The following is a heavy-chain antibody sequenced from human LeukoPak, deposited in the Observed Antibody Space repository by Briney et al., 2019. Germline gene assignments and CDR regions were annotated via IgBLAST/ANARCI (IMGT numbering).Heavy chain of an antibody. CDR1: GYTFTDHY. D-gene: IGHD6-6*01. Sequence: ASVKVSCKASGYTFTDHYMHWVRQAPGQGLEWMGWINPNSGGSNFAQRFQGRVAMNRDTSISTAYLALGSLRSGDTAVYFCARARWQLVPYFDSWGQGTMVTVSS. CDR3: ARARWQLVPYFDS. V-gene: IGHV1-2*02. CDR2: INPNSGGS. J-gene: IGHJ4*02.